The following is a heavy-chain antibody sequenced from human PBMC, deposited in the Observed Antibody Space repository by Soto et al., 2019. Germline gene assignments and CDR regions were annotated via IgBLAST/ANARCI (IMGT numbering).Heavy chain of an antibody. V-gene: IGHV3-23*01. CDR3: AKEMYSSGFFDY. CDR1: GFTFSSYA. J-gene: IGHJ4*02. Sequence: PGGSLRLSCAASGFTFSSYAMHWVRQAPGKGLEWVSAISGSAGRTYYADSVKGRFTISRDNSRNTLYLQMNSLRVEDTALYYCAKEMYSSGFFDYWGQGTLVTVSS. CDR2: ISGSAGRT. D-gene: IGHD6-19*01.